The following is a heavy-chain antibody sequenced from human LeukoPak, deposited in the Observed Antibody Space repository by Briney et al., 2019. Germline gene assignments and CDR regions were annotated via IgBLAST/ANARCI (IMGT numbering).Heavy chain of an antibody. CDR3: ARDGLRRVATIDY. Sequence: GGSLRLSCAASGFTFSSYSMNWVRQAPGKGLEWVSSISSSSSYIYYADSVKGRFTISRDNAKNSLYLQMNSLRAEDTAVYCCARDGLRRVATIDYWGQGTLVTVSS. CDR1: GFTFSSYS. V-gene: IGHV3-21*01. D-gene: IGHD4-17*01. J-gene: IGHJ4*02. CDR2: ISSSSSYI.